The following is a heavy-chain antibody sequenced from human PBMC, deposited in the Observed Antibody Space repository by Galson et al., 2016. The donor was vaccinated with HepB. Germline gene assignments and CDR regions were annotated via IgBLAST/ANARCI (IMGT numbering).Heavy chain of an antibody. CDR2: IFPRDSDI. D-gene: IGHD1-14*01. CDR1: GYNFSTYW. J-gene: IGHJ4*02. CDR3: ARSLAITSRQFDF. Sequence: QSGAEVTKPGESLRISCQVSGYNFSTYWIGWVRQMPGKGLEWMGVIFPRDSDIRYSPSFQGQVTLSVDKAIDTAYLQWSSLKASDTAKYYCARSLAITSRQFDFWGQGTQVTVSS. V-gene: IGHV5-51*01.